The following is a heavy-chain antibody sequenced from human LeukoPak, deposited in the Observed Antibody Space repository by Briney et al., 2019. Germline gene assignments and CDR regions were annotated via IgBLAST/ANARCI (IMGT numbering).Heavy chain of an antibody. V-gene: IGHV1-69*02. CDR1: RGTFSSYT. J-gene: IGHJ3*02. CDR3: ARAKGSVLDI. Sequence: GASVKVSCKASRGTFSSYTISWVRQAPGQGLEWIGRIIPILGIANYAQKFQGRVTITADKSTSTAYMELSSLRSEDTAVYYCARAKGSVLDIWVQGTMVTVSS. CDR2: IIPILGIA.